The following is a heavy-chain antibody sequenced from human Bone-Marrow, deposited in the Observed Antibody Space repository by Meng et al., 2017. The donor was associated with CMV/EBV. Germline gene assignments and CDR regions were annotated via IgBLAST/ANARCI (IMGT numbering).Heavy chain of an antibody. Sequence: SVKVSCKASGGTFSSYTISWVRQAPGQGLEWMGRIIPILGIANYAQKFQGRVTITADKSTSTAYMELSSLRSEDTAVYYCASYNSRKGIRPSFDYWGQGTLVTVSS. CDR2: IIPILGIA. J-gene: IGHJ4*02. CDR3: ASYNSRKGIRPSFDY. V-gene: IGHV1-69*02. CDR1: GGTFSSYT. D-gene: IGHD1-20*01.